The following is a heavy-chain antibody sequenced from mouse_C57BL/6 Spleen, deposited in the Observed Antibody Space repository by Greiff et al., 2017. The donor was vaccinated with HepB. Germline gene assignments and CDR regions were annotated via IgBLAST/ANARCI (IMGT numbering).Heavy chain of an antibody. CDR3: ARGGDYDGEGDYYAMDN. CDR2: IYPRDGST. J-gene: IGHJ4*01. V-gene: IGHV1-78*01. D-gene: IGHD2-4*01. Sequence: QVQLQQSDAELVKPGASVKISCKVSGYTFTDHTIHWMKQRPEQGLEWIGYIYPRDGSTKYNEKFKGKATLTADKSSSTAYMQLNSLTSEDSAVYFCARGGDYDGEGDYYAMDNWGQGASVTGSS. CDR1: GYTFTDHT.